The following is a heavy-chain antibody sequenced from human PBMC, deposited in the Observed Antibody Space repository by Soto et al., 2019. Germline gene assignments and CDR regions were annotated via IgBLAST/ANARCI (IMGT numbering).Heavy chain of an antibody. CDR2: ISSNGGST. J-gene: IGHJ6*03. Sequence: GGSLRHSCSASGFTFSSYAMHWVRQAPGKGLEYVSAISSNGGSTYYADSVKGRFTISRDNSKNTLYLQMGSLRPEDMAVYYCARRARPDFYYMDVWGKGATVTVSS. D-gene: IGHD6-6*01. CDR1: GFTFSSYA. CDR3: ARRARPDFYYMDV. V-gene: IGHV3-64D*08.